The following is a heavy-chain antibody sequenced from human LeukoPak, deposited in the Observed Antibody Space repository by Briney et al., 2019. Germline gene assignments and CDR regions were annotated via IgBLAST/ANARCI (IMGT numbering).Heavy chain of an antibody. CDR2: INPNSGGT. CDR1: GYTFTGYY. V-gene: IGHV1-2*02. D-gene: IGHD3-22*01. CDR3: ARTLMIVVVSPFDY. Sequence: ASVKVSCKASGYTFTGYYMHWVRQAPGQGLEWMGWINPNSGGTNYAQKFQGRVTMTRDTSISTAYMELSRLRSDDTAVYYCARTLMIVVVSPFDYWGQGTLVTVSS. J-gene: IGHJ4*02.